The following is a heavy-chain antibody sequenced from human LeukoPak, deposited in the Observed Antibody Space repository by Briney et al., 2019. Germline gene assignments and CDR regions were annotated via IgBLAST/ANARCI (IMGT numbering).Heavy chain of an antibody. CDR2: IYYSGNT. Sequence: SETLSLTCTVSGGSISSSFYYWGWIRQPPGKGLEWIGSIYYSGNTYYNPSLKSRVTISVDTSKNQFSLKLSSVTAADTAVYYCARVGQLAFDYWGQGTLVTVSS. V-gene: IGHV4-39*07. CDR1: GGSISSSFYY. D-gene: IGHD6-13*01. CDR3: ARVGQLAFDY. J-gene: IGHJ4*02.